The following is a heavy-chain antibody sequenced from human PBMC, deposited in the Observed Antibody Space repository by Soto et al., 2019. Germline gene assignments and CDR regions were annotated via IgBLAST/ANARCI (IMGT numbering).Heavy chain of an antibody. CDR2: ISWNSGSI. J-gene: IGHJ6*02. CDR1: GFPLYDFA. D-gene: IGHD6-13*01. CDR3: AKDFSSHISGMDV. Sequence: GGAPITSCGAPGFPLYDFALPWGREAPGKGLEWVSGISWNSGSIGYADSVKGRFTISRDNAKNSLYLQMNSLRAEDTALYYCAKDFSSHISGMDVWGQGTTVTLSS. V-gene: IGHV3-9*01.